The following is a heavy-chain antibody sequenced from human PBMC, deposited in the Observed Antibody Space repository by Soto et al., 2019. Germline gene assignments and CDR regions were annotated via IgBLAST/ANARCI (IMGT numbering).Heavy chain of an antibody. CDR3: ARGAVVNFDS. J-gene: IGHJ4*02. CDR1: GGSISSGGSS. V-gene: IGHV4-30-2*01. CDR2: IYHSGST. D-gene: IGHD3-22*01. Sequence: QLQLQESGSGLVKPSKTLSLTCAVSGGSISSGGSSWTWIRQPPGKGLEWIGYIYHSGSTYYNPSLKSRVTISLDRSKNQFSLRLSSVTAADTAVYYCARGAVVNFDSWGQGTLVTVSS.